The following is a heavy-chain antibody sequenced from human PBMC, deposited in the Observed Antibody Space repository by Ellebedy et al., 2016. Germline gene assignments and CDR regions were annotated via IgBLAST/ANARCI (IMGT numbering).Heavy chain of an antibody. CDR2: ISYDGSNK. CDR3: ARVHPTMVDY. CDR1: GFTFSSYA. V-gene: IGHV3-30*04. D-gene: IGHD3-10*01. Sequence: GESLKISXAASGFTFSSYAMHWVRQAPGKGLEWVAVISYDGSNKYYADSVKGRFTISRDNSKNTLYLQMNSLRAEDTAVYYCARVHPTMVDYWGQGTLVTVSS. J-gene: IGHJ4*02.